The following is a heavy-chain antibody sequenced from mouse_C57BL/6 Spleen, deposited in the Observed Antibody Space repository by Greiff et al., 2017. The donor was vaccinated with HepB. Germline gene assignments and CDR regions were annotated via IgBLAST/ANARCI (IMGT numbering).Heavy chain of an antibody. D-gene: IGHD4-1*01. CDR2: IDPSDSYT. CDR1: GYTFTSYW. J-gene: IGHJ2*01. V-gene: IGHV1-59*01. Sequence: QVQLQQPGAELVRPGTSVKLSCKASGYTFTSYWMHWVKQRPGQGLEWIGVIDPSDSYTNYNQKFKGKATLTVDTSSSTAYMQLSSLTSEDSAVYYCASERTGTDYFDYWGQGTTLTVSS. CDR3: ASERTGTDYFDY.